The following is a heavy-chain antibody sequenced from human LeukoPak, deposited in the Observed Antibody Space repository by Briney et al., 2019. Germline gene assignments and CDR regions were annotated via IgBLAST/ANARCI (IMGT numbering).Heavy chain of an antibody. CDR2: ISSSSSYI. Sequence: GGSLRLSCAASGFTFSSYSMNWVRQAPGKGLEWVSSISSSSSYIYYADSVKGRFTISRDNAKHSLYLKKNSLRAEDTAVYYCARDKRRYYYDSRQGSSLNSLGYWGQGALVTVSS. J-gene: IGHJ4*02. D-gene: IGHD3-22*01. CDR1: GFTFSSYS. V-gene: IGHV3-21*01. CDR3: ARDKRRYYYDSRQGSSLNSLGY.